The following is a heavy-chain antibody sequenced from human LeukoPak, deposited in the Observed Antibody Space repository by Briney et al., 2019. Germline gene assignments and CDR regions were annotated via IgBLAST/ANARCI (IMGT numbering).Heavy chain of an antibody. J-gene: IGHJ4*02. CDR2: IDYSGST. D-gene: IGHD6-13*01. Sequence: SETLSLTCTVSGGSISNYYWSWIRQPPGKGLEWIGYIDYSGSTNYNPSLKSRVTISVDTSKNQFSLKLSSVTAADTAVYYCARDRSGRYGNYFDYCGQGTLVTVSS. CDR1: GGSISNYY. V-gene: IGHV4-59*01. CDR3: ARDRSGRYGNYFDY.